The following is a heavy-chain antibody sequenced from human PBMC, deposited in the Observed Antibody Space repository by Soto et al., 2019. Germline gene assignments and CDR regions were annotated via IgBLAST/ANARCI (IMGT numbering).Heavy chain of an antibody. CDR1: GCTFSSYA. D-gene: IGHD1-26*01. V-gene: IGHV1-69*06. CDR2: IIPIFGTA. Sequence: SVKVSCKASGCTFSSYAISWVRQAPGQGLEWMGGIIPIFGTANYAQKFQGRVTITADKSTSTAYMELSSLRSEDTAVYYCASQSIGGAIAHGYWGKGTLVTVSS. J-gene: IGHJ4*02. CDR3: ASQSIGGAIAHGY.